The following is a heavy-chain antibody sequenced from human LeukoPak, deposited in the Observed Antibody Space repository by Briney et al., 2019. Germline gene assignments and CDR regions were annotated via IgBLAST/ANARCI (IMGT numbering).Heavy chain of an antibody. V-gene: IGHV3-7*01. CDR1: GSTFSRYW. J-gene: IGHJ6*03. CDR2: IKQDGSEK. CDR3: ARGVFRVREISILRTGIAMDV. Sequence: GGSLRLSCAASGSTFSRYWMSWVRQAPGKGPEWVANIKQDGSEKYYVDSVRVRFTISRDNARTSLYLQMNSLRAEDTAVYYCARGVFRVREISILRTGIAMDVWGKGTTVTVSS. D-gene: IGHD3-10*01.